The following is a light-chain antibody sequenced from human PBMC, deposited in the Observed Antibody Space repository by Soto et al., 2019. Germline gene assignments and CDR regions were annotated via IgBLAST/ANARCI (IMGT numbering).Light chain of an antibody. CDR3: QQYNTYSYT. CDR1: QSISNH. Sequence: DIQMTQSPSSLSASVEDRVIITCLASQSISNHLNWYQQKPGKAPKLLIFAASSLQSGVPSRFSGSRSGPDFTLTISSLQPEDFATYYCQQYNTYSYTFGQGTRLEIK. J-gene: IGKJ5*01. V-gene: IGKV1-39*01. CDR2: AAS.